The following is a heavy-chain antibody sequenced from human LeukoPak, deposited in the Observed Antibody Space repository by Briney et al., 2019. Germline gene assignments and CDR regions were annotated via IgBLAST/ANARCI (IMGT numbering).Heavy chain of an antibody. CDR2: ISAYNGNT. CDR3: ARQFYYDSSGYYYYFDY. CDR1: GYTFTSYG. V-gene: IGHV1-18*01. J-gene: IGHJ4*02. D-gene: IGHD3-22*01. Sequence: ASVKVSCKASGYTFTSYGISWVRQAPGQGLEGMGWISAYNGNTNYAQKLQGRVTITTDTSTSTAYMELRSLRSDDTAVYYCARQFYYDSSGYYYYFDYWGQGTLVTVSS.